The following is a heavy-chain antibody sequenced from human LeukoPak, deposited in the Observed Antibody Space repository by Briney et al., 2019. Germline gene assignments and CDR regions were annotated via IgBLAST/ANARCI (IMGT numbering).Heavy chain of an antibody. CDR1: GYTFTGYY. D-gene: IGHD4-11*01. CDR2: INPNSGGT. J-gene: IGHJ5*02. Sequence: ASVKVSCKASGYTFTGYYMHWVRQAPGQGLEWMGRINPNSGGTNYAQKFQGRVTMTTDTSTSTAYMELRSLRSDDTAVYYCARDLYRDSLPVSWFDPWGQGTLVTVSS. V-gene: IGHV1-2*06. CDR3: ARDLYRDSLPVSWFDP.